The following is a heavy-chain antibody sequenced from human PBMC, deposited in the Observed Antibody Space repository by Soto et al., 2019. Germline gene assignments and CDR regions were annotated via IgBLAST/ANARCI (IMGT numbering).Heavy chain of an antibody. Sequence: EVQLLESGGGLVQPGGSLRLSCGASGFTFSSYSMSWVRQAPGKGLEWVSSLSGRDGSTQYADSVRGRFTISRDNSKNTLYLQMNSLRAEDTAVYYCAKATGQSTTWYVLAFDYWGQGTLVTVSS. CDR1: GFTFSSYS. CDR3: AKATGQSTTWYVLAFDY. J-gene: IGHJ4*02. V-gene: IGHV3-23*01. D-gene: IGHD6-13*01. CDR2: LSGRDGST.